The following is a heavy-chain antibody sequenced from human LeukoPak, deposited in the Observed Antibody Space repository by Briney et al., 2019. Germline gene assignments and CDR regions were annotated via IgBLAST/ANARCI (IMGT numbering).Heavy chain of an antibody. J-gene: IGHJ3*02. D-gene: IGHD2-2*01. CDR2: ISAGNGNT. Sequence: ASVKVSCKASGYTFTSYAIHWVRQAPGQRLEWMGWISAGNGNTKYSQNFQGRVTFISSTSATTAFMELSSLRSEDAAAYYCARDRYPLGRGTFDIWGQGTMVTVSS. CDR1: GYTFTSYA. V-gene: IGHV1-3*01. CDR3: ARDRYPLGRGTFDI.